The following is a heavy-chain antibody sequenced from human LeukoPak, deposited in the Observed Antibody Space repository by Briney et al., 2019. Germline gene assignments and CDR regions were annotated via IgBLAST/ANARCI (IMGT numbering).Heavy chain of an antibody. CDR2: INPNSGGT. V-gene: IGHV1-2*02. J-gene: IGHJ4*02. CDR1: GYTFTGYY. CDR3: ATGYSSSWPDPDY. D-gene: IGHD6-13*01. Sequence: GASVKVSCKASGYTFTGYYMHWVRQAPGQGLEWMGWINPNSGGTNYAQKFQGRVTMTRDTSISTAYMELSRLRSEDTAVYYCATGYSSSWPDPDYWGQGTLVTVSS.